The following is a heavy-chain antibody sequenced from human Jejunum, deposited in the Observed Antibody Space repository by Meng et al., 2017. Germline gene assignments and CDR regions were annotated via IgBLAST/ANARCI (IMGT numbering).Heavy chain of an antibody. CDR3: ADFPYDAFDI. CDR2: ISSSGATQ. J-gene: IGHJ3*02. V-gene: IGHV3-11*04. CDR1: GFTFSASY. Sequence: GGSLRLSCAASGFTFSASYMSWIRQAPGKGLEWISYISSSGATQYYADSVKGRFTIFRENSKNSLFLDMNSLRAEDTAVYYCADFPYDAFDIWGQGTMVTVSS.